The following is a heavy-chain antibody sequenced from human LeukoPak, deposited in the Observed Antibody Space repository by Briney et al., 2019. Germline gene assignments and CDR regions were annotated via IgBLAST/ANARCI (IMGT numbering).Heavy chain of an antibody. Sequence: GGSLRLSCAASGFTFSNYGMNWVRQAPGKGLEWVSYISSSSSPIYYEDSVKGRSTISRDNAKNSLYLQMNSLRDEDTAVYYCAGSYASGSYFDYWGQGTLVTVSS. D-gene: IGHD3-16*01. J-gene: IGHJ4*02. CDR1: GFTFSNYG. CDR2: ISSSSSPI. CDR3: AGSYASGSYFDY. V-gene: IGHV3-48*02.